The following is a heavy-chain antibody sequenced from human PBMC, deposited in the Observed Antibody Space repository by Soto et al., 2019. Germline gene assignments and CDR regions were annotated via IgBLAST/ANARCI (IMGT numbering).Heavy chain of an antibody. CDR2: IYYSGST. CDR1: GGSISSGGYY. J-gene: IGHJ4*02. CDR3: ARDLGLRIWQWPEVDY. Sequence: SETLSLTCTVSGGSISSGGYYWSWIRQHPGKGLEWIGYIYYSGSTYYNPSLKSRVTISVDTSKNQFSLKLSSVTAEDTAVYYCARDLGLRIWQWPEVDYWGQGTLVTVSS. V-gene: IGHV4-31*03. D-gene: IGHD6-19*01.